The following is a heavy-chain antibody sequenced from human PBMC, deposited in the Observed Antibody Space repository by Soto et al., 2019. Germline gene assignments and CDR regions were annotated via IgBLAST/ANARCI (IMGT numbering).Heavy chain of an antibody. CDR2: ISYRGGT. V-gene: IGHV4-39*01. Sequence: QVQLHESGPGLVKPSETLSLTCTVSGDSFSSSTYYWGWVRQPPGEGLEWVGTISYRGGTYYNPSLKSRVTMSVDTSKNQFSLRLSSVTAADTARYYCARLHLTRTTSPAFDYWGQGALVSVSS. D-gene: IGHD1-7*01. CDR3: ARLHLTRTTSPAFDY. J-gene: IGHJ4*02. CDR1: GDSFSSSTYY.